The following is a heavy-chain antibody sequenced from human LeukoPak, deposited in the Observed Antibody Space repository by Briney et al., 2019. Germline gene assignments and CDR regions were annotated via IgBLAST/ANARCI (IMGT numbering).Heavy chain of an antibody. Sequence: GGSLRLSCAASGFTFSTYSMNWVRQAPGKGLEWVSSISSSSSYIYYADSVKGRFTISRDNAKNSLYLQMNSLRAEDMAVYYCARVPSDIVVVEPATPDFWGQGTLVTVSS. CDR1: GFTFSTYS. V-gene: IGHV3-21*01. CDR2: ISSSSSYI. CDR3: ARVPSDIVVVEPATPDF. J-gene: IGHJ4*02. D-gene: IGHD2-15*01.